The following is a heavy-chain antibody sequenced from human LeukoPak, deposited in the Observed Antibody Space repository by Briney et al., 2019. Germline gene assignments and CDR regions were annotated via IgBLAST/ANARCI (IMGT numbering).Heavy chain of an antibody. CDR1: GFTFSSYA. Sequence: GGSLRLSCAASGFTFSSYAMSWVRQVPGKGLEWVSAISGSGGSTYYADSVKGRFTISRDNSKNTLYLQMNSLRAEDTAVYYCAKDDASAEYFQHWGQGTLVTVSS. J-gene: IGHJ1*01. CDR2: ISGSGGST. CDR3: AKDDASAEYFQH. V-gene: IGHV3-23*01.